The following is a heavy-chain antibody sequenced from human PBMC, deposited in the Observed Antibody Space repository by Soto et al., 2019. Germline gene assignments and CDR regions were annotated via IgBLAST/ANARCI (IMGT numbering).Heavy chain of an antibody. J-gene: IGHJ4*02. D-gene: IGHD6-19*01. Sequence: GGSLRLSCAASGFTFSSYGMHWVRQAPGKGLEWVAVIWYDGSNKYYAESVKGRFTISRGNSKNTLYLQMNSLRAEDTAVYYCARDSHVGSGWQLTADYWRQGTLVTVSS. CDR1: GFTFSSYG. CDR2: IWYDGSNK. CDR3: ARDSHVGSGWQLTADY. V-gene: IGHV3-33*01.